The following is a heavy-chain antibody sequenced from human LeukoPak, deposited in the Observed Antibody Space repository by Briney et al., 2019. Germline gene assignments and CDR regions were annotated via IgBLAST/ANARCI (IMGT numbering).Heavy chain of an antibody. CDR1: GGSISSYY. V-gene: IGHV4-59*01. Sequence: TSETLSLTCTVSGGSISSYYWSWIRQPPGKGLEWIGYIYYSGSTNYNPSLKSRVTISVDTSKNQFSLKLSSVTSADTAVYYCARGDTISTQWGQGTLVTVSS. CDR3: ARGDTISTQ. D-gene: IGHD2/OR15-2a*01. CDR2: IYYSGST. J-gene: IGHJ4*02.